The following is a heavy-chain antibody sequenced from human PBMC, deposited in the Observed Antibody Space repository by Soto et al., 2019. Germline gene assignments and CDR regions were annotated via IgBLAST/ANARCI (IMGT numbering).Heavy chain of an antibody. CDR3: ARVLSYGDQLFFDY. V-gene: IGHV4-34*01. J-gene: IGHJ4*02. CDR1: VGSFSGYY. CDR2: INHGGST. D-gene: IGHD4-17*01. Sequence: SETLSLTCAVYVGSFSGYYWSWIRQPPGKGLEWIGEINHGGSTNYNPSLKSRVTISVDTSKNQFSMKLTSVTAADTVVYYCARVLSYGDQLFFDYWGLGTLVTVSS.